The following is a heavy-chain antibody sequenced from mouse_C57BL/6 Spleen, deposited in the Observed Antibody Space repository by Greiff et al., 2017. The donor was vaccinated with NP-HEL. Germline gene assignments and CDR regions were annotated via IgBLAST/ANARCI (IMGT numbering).Heavy chain of an antibody. Sequence: EVMLVESGGGLVKPGGSLKLSCAASGFTFSSYAMSWVRQTPEKRLEWVATISDGGSYTYYPDNVKGRFTISRDNAKNNLYLQMSHLKSEDTAMYYCARDHYYGSSYSAWFAYWGQGTLVTVSA. J-gene: IGHJ3*01. CDR2: ISDGGSYT. CDR3: ARDHYYGSSYSAWFAY. D-gene: IGHD1-1*01. V-gene: IGHV5-4*01. CDR1: GFTFSSYA.